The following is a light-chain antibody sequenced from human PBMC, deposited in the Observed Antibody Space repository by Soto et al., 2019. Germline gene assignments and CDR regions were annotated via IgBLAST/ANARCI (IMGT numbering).Light chain of an antibody. V-gene: IGKV3-20*01. CDR3: QQYGFSLWT. J-gene: IGKJ1*01. CDR2: GAS. Sequence: DIVLTQSPGTLSSSPGERATLSCRASQSVTSTYLAWYQQKPGQAPRLLIYGASSRATGIPDRFSGSGSGTDFTLTISRLEPEDFAVYYCQQYGFSLWTFGQGTKVEIK. CDR1: QSVTSTY.